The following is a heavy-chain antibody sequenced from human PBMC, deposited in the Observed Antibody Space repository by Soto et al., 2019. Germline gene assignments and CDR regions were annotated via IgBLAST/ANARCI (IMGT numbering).Heavy chain of an antibody. V-gene: IGHV3-23*01. Sequence: SLRLSCVASGFPSDPYVMAWARQAPGKGLEWVAAIRSNTAVTHYADSMRDRFTISRVNSANTIFLQMNSLRVEDSAVYFCAKASDGGWPYYFDSWGQGALVTVSS. CDR2: IRSNTAVT. CDR1: GFPSDPYV. D-gene: IGHD2-15*01. J-gene: IGHJ4*02. CDR3: AKASDGGWPYYFDS.